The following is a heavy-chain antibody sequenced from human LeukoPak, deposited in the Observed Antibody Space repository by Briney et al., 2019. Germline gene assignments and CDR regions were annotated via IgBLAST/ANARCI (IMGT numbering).Heavy chain of an antibody. CDR3: ARGFRRYDILTGRGGYYFDY. D-gene: IGHD3-9*01. Sequence: ASVKVSCKASGYTFTSYDINWVRQATGQGVEWMGWMNSNSGNTGYAQKFQGRGTMTRNTSISTAYMELSSLRSEDTAVYYCARGFRRYDILTGRGGYYFDYWGQGTLVTVSS. V-gene: IGHV1-8*01. CDR1: GYTFTSYD. J-gene: IGHJ4*02. CDR2: MNSNSGNT.